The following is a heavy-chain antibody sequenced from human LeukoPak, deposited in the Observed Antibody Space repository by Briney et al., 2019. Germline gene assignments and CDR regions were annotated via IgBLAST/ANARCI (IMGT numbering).Heavy chain of an antibody. D-gene: IGHD3-3*01. CDR3: ASERRITIFGVVIISLDD. J-gene: IGHJ4*02. CDR1: GDSVSSNSAA. Sequence: SQTLSLTCAISGDSVSSNSAAWNWIRQSPSRGLEWLGRTYYRSKWYNDYAVSVKSRITINPDTSKNQFSLQLNSVTPEDTAVYYCASERRITIFGVVIISLDDWGQGTLVTVSS. V-gene: IGHV6-1*01. CDR2: TYYRSKWYN.